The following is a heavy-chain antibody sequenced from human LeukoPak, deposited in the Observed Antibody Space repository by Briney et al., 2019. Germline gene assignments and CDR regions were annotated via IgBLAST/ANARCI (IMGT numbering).Heavy chain of an antibody. Sequence: PGGSLRLSCAASGLTFSSYGMHWVRQAPGKGLEWVAVISYDGSNKYYADSVKGRFTISRDNSKNTLYLQMNSLRAEDTAVYYCARPDCSGGSCYWVWLDYWGQGTLVTVSS. CDR2: ISYDGSNK. J-gene: IGHJ4*02. V-gene: IGHV3-30*03. D-gene: IGHD2-15*01. CDR1: GLTFSSYG. CDR3: ARPDCSGGSCYWVWLDY.